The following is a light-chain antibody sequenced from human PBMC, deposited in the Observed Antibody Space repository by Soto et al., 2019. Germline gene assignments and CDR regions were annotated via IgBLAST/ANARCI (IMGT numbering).Light chain of an antibody. Sequence: QSALTQPASVSGSPGQSITISCTGTSSDVGGYNYVSWYQQHQGKAPKLMIYDVSNRPSGVSNRFSGSKSGNTASLTISGLQAEDEAAYYCRSYTSRSRVFGGGTKLTVL. V-gene: IGLV2-14*01. CDR3: RSYTSRSRV. CDR1: SSDVGGYNY. CDR2: DVS. J-gene: IGLJ3*02.